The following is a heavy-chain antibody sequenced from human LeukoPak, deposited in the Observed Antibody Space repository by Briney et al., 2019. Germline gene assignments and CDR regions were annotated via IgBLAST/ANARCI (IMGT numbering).Heavy chain of an antibody. V-gene: IGHV3-23*01. CDR1: GFTFSSYA. CDR2: ISGSGGST. CDR3: AKDLVKGTTVTTCWFDP. D-gene: IGHD4-11*01. Sequence: PGGSLRLSXAASGFTFSSYAMSWVRQAPGKGLEWVSAISGSGGSTYYADSVKGRFTISRGNSKNTLYLQMNSLRAEDTAVYYCAKDLVKGTTVTTCWFDPWGQGTLVTVSS. J-gene: IGHJ5*02.